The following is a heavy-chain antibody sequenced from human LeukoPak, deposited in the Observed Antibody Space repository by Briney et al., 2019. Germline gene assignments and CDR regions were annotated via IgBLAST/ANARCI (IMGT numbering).Heavy chain of an antibody. D-gene: IGHD6-19*01. J-gene: IGHJ4*02. CDR3: AKDLAQWLVFDPLYY. CDR2: ISGSGGST. Sequence: GGSLRLSCAASGFTFSSYAMSWVRQAPGKGLEWVSDISGSGGSTYYADSVKGRFSISRDNSKNTLYLQMNSLRAEDTAVYYCAKDLAQWLVFDPLYYWGQGTLVTVSS. V-gene: IGHV3-23*01. CDR1: GFTFSSYA.